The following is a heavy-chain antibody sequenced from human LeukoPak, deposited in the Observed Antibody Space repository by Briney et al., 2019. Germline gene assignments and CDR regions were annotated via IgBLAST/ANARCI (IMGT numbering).Heavy chain of an antibody. CDR2: ISSSSTYI. Sequence: GGSLRLSCAASGFTFSSYRMNWVRQAPGKWLEWDSSISSSSTYIYYADSVKGRFAISRDNAKNSLYLQMNSLRAEDAAVYDCARDGDWYYFDYWGQGTLVTVSS. V-gene: IGHV3-21*01. J-gene: IGHJ4*02. CDR3: ARDGDWYYFDY. D-gene: IGHD2-21*01. CDR1: GFTFSSYR.